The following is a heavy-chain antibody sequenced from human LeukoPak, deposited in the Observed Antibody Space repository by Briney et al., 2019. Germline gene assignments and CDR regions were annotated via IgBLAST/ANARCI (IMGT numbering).Heavy chain of an antibody. CDR2: ISSSGNTE. CDR3: ARDTVNAPFVVSLDY. J-gene: IGHJ4*02. CDR1: GFSFSSFR. V-gene: IGHV3-48*03. Sequence: GGSLRLSRAASGFSFSSFRINWVRQAPGKGLEWVSLISSSGNTEYYLDSVRGRFTMSRDNAKNLLFLEMHSLRAEETAVYYCARDTVNAPFVVSLDYWGQGALVTVSS. D-gene: IGHD2-8*01.